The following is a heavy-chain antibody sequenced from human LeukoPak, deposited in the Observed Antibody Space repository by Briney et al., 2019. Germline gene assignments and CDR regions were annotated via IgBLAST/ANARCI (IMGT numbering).Heavy chain of an antibody. D-gene: IGHD3-22*01. CDR3: ARDMDSSGYLSY. CDR2: IYYSGST. Sequence: SETLSLTCTVSGGSISSSSYYWGWIRQPPGKGLEWIGSIYYSGSTYYNPSLKSRVAISVDTSKNQFSLKLSSVTAADTAVYYCARDMDSSGYLSYWGQGTLVTVSS. V-gene: IGHV4-39*07. CDR1: GGSISSSSYY. J-gene: IGHJ4*02.